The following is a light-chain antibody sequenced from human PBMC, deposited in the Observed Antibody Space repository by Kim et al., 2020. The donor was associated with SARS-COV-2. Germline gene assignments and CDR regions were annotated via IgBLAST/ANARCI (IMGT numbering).Light chain of an antibody. V-gene: IGLV3-1*01. J-gene: IGLJ2*01. CDR1: KLGEKY. Sequence: VATGQTASITCSGDKLGEKYACWYQQKPGQSPVLVIYQDSKRPSGIPERFSGYNSGNTATLTISGTQAMDEADYYCQAWDSSLVVFGGGTQLTVL. CDR3: QAWDSSLVV. CDR2: QDS.